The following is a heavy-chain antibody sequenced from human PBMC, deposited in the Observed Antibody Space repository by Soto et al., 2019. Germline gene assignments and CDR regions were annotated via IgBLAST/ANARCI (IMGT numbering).Heavy chain of an antibody. CDR3: ARRAETNGWNGFGADKYYFDF. Sequence: ASVKVSCKASGYTFITYALYWVRQATGQGLEWMGWMNPNTGNSGYAQKFQGRVTMTSDTSISTAHMELSSLRSEDTAVYYCARRAETNGWNGFGADKYYFDFWGQGTLVTVSS. J-gene: IGHJ4*02. D-gene: IGHD1-1*01. V-gene: IGHV1-8*02. CDR2: MNPNTGNS. CDR1: GYTFITYA.